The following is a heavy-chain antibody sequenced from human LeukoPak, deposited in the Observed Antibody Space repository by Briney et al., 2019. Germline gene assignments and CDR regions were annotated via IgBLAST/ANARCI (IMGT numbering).Heavy chain of an antibody. CDR3: ARVYSSSSGTTFDY. D-gene: IGHD6-6*01. CDR1: GGSISSYY. Sequence: SETLSLTCTVSGGSISSYYWSWIRQPPGKGLEWIGYIYYSGSTNYNPSLKSRVTISVDTSKNQFSLKLSSVTAADTAVYYCARVYSSSSGTTFDYWGQGTLVTVSS. CDR2: IYYSGST. J-gene: IGHJ4*02. V-gene: IGHV4-59*12.